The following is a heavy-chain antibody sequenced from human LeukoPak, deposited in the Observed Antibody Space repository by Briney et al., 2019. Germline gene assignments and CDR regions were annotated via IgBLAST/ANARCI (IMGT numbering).Heavy chain of an antibody. J-gene: IGHJ4*02. V-gene: IGHV3-48*01. Sequence: PGGSLRLSCAASGFTFDSYVMNWVRQAPGKGLEWVSYISSSSSTIYYADSVKGRFTISRDNAKNSLYLQMNSLRAEDTAVYYCARDSYYYDSSVVDYRGQGTLVTVSS. CDR2: ISSSSSTI. CDR3: ARDSYYYDSSVVDY. D-gene: IGHD3-22*01. CDR1: GFTFDSYV.